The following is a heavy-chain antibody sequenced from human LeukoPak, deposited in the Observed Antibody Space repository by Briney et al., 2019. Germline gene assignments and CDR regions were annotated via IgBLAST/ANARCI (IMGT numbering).Heavy chain of an antibody. V-gene: IGHV3-30-3*01. Sequence: GRSLRLSCAASGFTFSSYAMHWVRQAPGKGLEWVAVISYDGGNKYYADSVKGRFTISRDNSKNTLYLQMNSLRAEDTAVYYCASGNMATITGIDYWGQGTLVTVSS. D-gene: IGHD5-24*01. J-gene: IGHJ4*02. CDR1: GFTFSSYA. CDR2: ISYDGGNK. CDR3: ASGNMATITGIDY.